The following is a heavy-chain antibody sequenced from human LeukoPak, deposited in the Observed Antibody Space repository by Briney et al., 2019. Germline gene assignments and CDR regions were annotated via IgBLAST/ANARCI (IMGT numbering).Heavy chain of an antibody. CDR1: GDSIRSYY. D-gene: IGHD3-3*02. J-gene: IGHJ4*02. CDR2: IYYSGTT. Sequence: SETLSLTCTFSGDSIRSYYWSWIRQPPGKGLEWLGYIYYSGTTNYNPSLKSRLTMSLDTSKKQLSLRLTSVTAADTAVYYCARQLRSFPDCWGQGTLVTVSS. CDR3: ARQLRSFPDC. V-gene: IGHV4-59*08.